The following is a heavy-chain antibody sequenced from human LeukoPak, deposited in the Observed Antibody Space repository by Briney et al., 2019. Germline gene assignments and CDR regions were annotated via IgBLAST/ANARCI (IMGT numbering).Heavy chain of an antibody. Sequence: PSETLSLTCTVSGGSISSYYWSWIRQPPEKGLEFIGYIYYSGNTNYSPSLKSRVTISVDTSKNQFSLKLSSVTAAETAVYYCARIETSGYNGYSFDYWGQGTLVTVSS. V-gene: IGHV4-59*12. CDR3: ARIETSGYNGYSFDY. CDR1: GGSISSYY. D-gene: IGHD3-22*01. J-gene: IGHJ4*02. CDR2: IYYSGNT.